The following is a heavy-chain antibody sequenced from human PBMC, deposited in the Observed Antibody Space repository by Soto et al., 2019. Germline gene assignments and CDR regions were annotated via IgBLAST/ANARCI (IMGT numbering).Heavy chain of an antibody. D-gene: IGHD1-1*01. V-gene: IGHV1-8*01. Sequence: QVQLVQSGAEVKKPGASVKVSCKASGYTFTSYDINWVRQATGQGLEWMGWMNPNSGNTGYAQKFRGRVTMTRNTCIRTAYMELSSLRSEDTAVYYCARERTGTTSMDVWGQGTTVTVSS. CDR2: MNPNSGNT. CDR1: GYTFTSYD. J-gene: IGHJ6*02. CDR3: ARERTGTTSMDV.